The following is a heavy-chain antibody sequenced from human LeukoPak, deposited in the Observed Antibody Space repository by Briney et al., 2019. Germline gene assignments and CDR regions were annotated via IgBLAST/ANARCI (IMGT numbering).Heavy chain of an antibody. CDR2: INSDGSST. CDR1: GFTFSSYS. Sequence: GGSLRLSCAASGFTFSSYSMNWVRQAPGKGLVWVSRINSDGSSTSYADSVKGRFTISRDNAKNTLYLQMNSLRAEDTAVYYCAMDDYGDWRMDVWGQGTTVTVSS. D-gene: IGHD4-17*01. V-gene: IGHV3-74*01. CDR3: AMDDYGDWRMDV. J-gene: IGHJ6*02.